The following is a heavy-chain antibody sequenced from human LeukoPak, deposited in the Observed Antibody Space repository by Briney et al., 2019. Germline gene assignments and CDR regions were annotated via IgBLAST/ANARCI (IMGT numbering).Heavy chain of an antibody. CDR3: ARGWVVASVAGTSNWFDP. V-gene: IGHV4-34*01. CDR2: INHSGST. Sequence: SETLSLTCAVYGGSFSGYYWSWIRQPPGKGLEWIGEINHSGSTNYNPSLKSRVTISVDTSKNQFSLKLSSVTAADTAVYYCARGWVVASVAGTSNWFDPWDQGTLVTVSS. D-gene: IGHD6-19*01. J-gene: IGHJ5*02. CDR1: GGSFSGYY.